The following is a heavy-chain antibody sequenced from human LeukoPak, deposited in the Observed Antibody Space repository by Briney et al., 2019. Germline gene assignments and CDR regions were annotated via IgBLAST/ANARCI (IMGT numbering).Heavy chain of an antibody. Sequence: PSETLSLTCTVSGGSISSYYWSWIRQPPGKGLEWIGYIYYSGSTTYNPSLTSRVTISVDTSKNQFSLKLSSVTAADTAVYYCARHKDYYYSYMDVWGKGTTVTISS. J-gene: IGHJ6*03. CDR3: ARHKDYYYSYMDV. CDR2: IYYSGST. CDR1: GGSISSYY. V-gene: IGHV4-59*08.